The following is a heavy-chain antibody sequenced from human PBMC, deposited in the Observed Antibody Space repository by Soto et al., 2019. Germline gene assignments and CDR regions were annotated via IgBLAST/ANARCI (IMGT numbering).Heavy chain of an antibody. V-gene: IGHV4-59*01. J-gene: IGHJ4*02. CDR2: IYYSGST. D-gene: IGHD6-19*01. CDR3: ARAFPEQWLVGYFDY. CDR1: GGSISSYY. Sequence: SETLSLTCTVSGGSISSYYWSWIRQPPGKGLEWIGYIYYSGSTNYNPSLKSRVTISVDTSKNQFSLKLSSVTAADTAVYYCARAFPEQWLVGYFDYWGQGTLVTVSS.